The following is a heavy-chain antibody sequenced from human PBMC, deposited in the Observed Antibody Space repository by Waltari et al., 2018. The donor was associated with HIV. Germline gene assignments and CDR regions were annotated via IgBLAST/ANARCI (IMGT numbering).Heavy chain of an antibody. CDR2: IYHSGST. J-gene: IGHJ4*02. D-gene: IGHD5-18*01. CDR1: GGSISSSNYF. CDR3: ASTGYTYGLDY. V-gene: IGHV4-39*01. Sequence: QLQLQESGPGLVKSSETLSLTCTVPGGSISSSNYFWGWIRPPPGKGLECIGSIYHSGSTYYNPSLKSRVTISVDTSKSQFSLKLSSVTAADTAVYYCASTGYTYGLDYWGQGTLVTVSS.